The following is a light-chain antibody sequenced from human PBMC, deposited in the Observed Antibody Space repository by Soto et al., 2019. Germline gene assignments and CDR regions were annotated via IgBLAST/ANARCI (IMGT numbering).Light chain of an antibody. CDR3: QQYGSSLT. CDR1: HNVRSDF. CDR2: GAT. Sequence: EIVLTESPGTLSLSPGERATLSCRASHNVRSDFLAWYQQKPGQAPRLLIYGATTRATGIPDRFSGSRSGTYLTLSVNRLEPEDLAVYYCQQYGSSLTIGGGTKVEIK. V-gene: IGKV3-20*01. J-gene: IGKJ4*01.